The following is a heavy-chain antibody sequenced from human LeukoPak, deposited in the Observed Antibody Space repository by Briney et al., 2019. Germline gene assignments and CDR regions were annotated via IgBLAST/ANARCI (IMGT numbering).Heavy chain of an antibody. CDR2: IDWDNDK. CDR1: GFSLSTSGVG. CDR3: ARTTSSTSFNFDY. V-gene: IGHV2-70*11. J-gene: IGHJ4*02. Sequence: GPALVKPTETLTLTCTFSGFSLSTSGVGVSWIRQPPGKALEWLARIDWDNDKYYSTSLKTRHTISKDTSKSQVVLTMTNMDPVDTATYYCARTTSSTSFNFDYWGQGTLVTVSS. D-gene: IGHD2-2*01.